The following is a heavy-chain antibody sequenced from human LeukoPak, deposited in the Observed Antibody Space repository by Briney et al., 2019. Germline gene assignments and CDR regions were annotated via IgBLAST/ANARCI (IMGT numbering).Heavy chain of an antibody. V-gene: IGHV3-23*01. CDR3: AYSSSWYLGSWYYFDY. J-gene: IGHJ4*02. CDR1: GFTFSTYT. Sequence: GGSLRLSCAASGFTFSTYTMSWVRQAPGKGLEWVSAISGSGGSTYYADSVKGRFTISRDNSKNTLYLQMNSLTAEDTAVYYCAYSSSWYLGSWYYFDYWGQGTLVTVSS. CDR2: ISGSGGST. D-gene: IGHD6-13*01.